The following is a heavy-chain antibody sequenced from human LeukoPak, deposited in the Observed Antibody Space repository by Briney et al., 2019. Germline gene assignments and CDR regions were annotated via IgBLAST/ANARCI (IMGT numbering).Heavy chain of an antibody. CDR2: INHSGST. Sequence: SETLSLTCAVYGGSFNGYYWSWIRQPPGKGLDWIGEINHSGSTNYNPSLKSRVTISLGTSNNQFSLKLSSVTAADTAVYYCARAPYLSGGPWGQGTMVTVSS. V-gene: IGHV4-34*01. CDR3: ARAPYLSGGP. J-gene: IGHJ3*01. CDR1: GGSFNGYY. D-gene: IGHD2-15*01.